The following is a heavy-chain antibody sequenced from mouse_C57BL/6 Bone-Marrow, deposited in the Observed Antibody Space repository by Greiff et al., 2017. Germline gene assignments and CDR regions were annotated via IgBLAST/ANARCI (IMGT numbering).Heavy chain of an antibody. CDR2: IDPSDSET. CDR1: GYTFTSYW. Sequence: VQLQQPGAELVRPGSSVKLSCKASGYTFTSYWMHWVKQRPIQGLEWIGNIDPSDSETHYNQKFKDKATLTVDKSSSTAYMQLSRLTSEDSAVDDCARSCYCYGSSYDFDYWGQGTTLTVSS. D-gene: IGHD1-1*01. J-gene: IGHJ2*01. V-gene: IGHV1-52*01. CDR3: ARSCYCYGSSYDFDY.